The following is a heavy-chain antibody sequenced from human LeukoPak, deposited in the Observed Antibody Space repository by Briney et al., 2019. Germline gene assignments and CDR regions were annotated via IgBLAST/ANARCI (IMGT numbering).Heavy chain of an antibody. CDR3: ARDKQIVGASSDY. CDR2: IIPILGIA. V-gene: IGHV1-69*04. J-gene: IGHJ4*02. CDR1: GGTFSSYA. Sequence: GASVKVSCKASGGTFSSYAISWVRQAPGQGLEWMGRIIPILGIANYAQKFQGRVTITADKSTSTAYMELSNLRSEDTAVYYCARDKQIVGASSDYWGQGTLVTVSS. D-gene: IGHD1-26*01.